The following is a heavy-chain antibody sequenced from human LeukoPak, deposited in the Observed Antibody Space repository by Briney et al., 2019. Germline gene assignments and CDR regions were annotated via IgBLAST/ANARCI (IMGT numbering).Heavy chain of an antibody. CDR3: ARRSSSYYFDL. CDR1: GVSISSWY. V-gene: IGHV4-59*08. J-gene: IGHJ4*02. CDR2: IYSSEST. Sequence: SGTLSLTCTVSGVSISSWYWHWIRQPPGKERQWIGYIYSSESTVYNPSLKSRLTISVDLSKSQFSENLTSVSAADRAVYYCARRSSSYYFDLWGQGALVPVSS.